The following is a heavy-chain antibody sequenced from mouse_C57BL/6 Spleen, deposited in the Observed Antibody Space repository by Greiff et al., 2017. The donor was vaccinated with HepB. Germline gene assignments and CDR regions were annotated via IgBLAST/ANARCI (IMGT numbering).Heavy chain of an antibody. J-gene: IGHJ3*01. Sequence: EVQLVESVAELVRPGASVKLSCTASGFNIKNTYMHWVKQRPEQGLEWIGRIDPANGNTKYAPKFQGKATITADTSSNTAYLQLSSLTSEDTAIYYCARGYYGSSHPFAYWGQGTLVTVSA. CDR3: ARGYYGSSHPFAY. V-gene: IGHV14-3*01. CDR1: GFNIKNTY. CDR2: IDPANGNT. D-gene: IGHD1-1*01.